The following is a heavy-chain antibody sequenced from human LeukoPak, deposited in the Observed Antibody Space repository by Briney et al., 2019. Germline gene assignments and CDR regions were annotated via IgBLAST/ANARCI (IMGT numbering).Heavy chain of an antibody. CDR1: GFTFSRYA. CDR3: AKVTNGAARPQYFDY. CDR2: ISGSGGST. J-gene: IGHJ4*02. D-gene: IGHD6-6*01. V-gene: IGHV3-23*01. Sequence: GGSLRLSCAVSGFTFSRYAMSWVRQAPGKGLEWFSAISGSGGSTYYADSVKGRFTISRDNSKNTLYLQMNSLRAEDTAVYYCAKVTNGAARPQYFDYWGQGTLVTVSS.